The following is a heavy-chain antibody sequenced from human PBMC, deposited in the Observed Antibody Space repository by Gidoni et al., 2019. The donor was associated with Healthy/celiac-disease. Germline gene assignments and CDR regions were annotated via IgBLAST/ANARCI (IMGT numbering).Heavy chain of an antibody. J-gene: IGHJ4*02. CDR2: INTNTGNQ. D-gene: IGHD6-19*01. CDR3: ARGEYPGIAVAGTFYSDY. V-gene: IGHV7-4-1*02. CDR1: GYTFTCYA. Sequence: QVQLVQSGSELKKPGASVKVSCKASGYTFTCYAMNWVRQAPGQGVGWMGWINTNTGNQTDAQGFTGRFVFSLDTSGSTEYLQISSLKAEDTAVYYCARGEYPGIAVAGTFYSDYWGQGTLVTVSS.